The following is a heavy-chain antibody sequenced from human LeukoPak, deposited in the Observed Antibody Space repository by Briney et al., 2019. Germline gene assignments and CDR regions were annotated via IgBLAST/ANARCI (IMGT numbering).Heavy chain of an antibody. CDR2: INHSGST. V-gene: IGHV4-34*01. D-gene: IGHD1-14*01. Sequence: SETLSLACAVYGGYFSGYYWSWIRQPPGKGLEWIGEINHSGSTNYNPSLKSRVTISVDTSKNQFSLKLSSVTAADTAVYYCARGRYDTSFGMGSWFDPWGQGTLVTVSS. CDR1: GGYFSGYY. J-gene: IGHJ5*02. CDR3: ARGRYDTSFGMGSWFDP.